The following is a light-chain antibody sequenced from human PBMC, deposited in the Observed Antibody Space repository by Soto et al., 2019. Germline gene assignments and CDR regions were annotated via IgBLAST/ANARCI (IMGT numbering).Light chain of an antibody. CDR2: DAS. J-gene: IGKJ5*01. V-gene: IGKV3-11*01. CDR1: QSVSSY. CDR3: QQRSNWPFT. Sequence: EIVLTQSPATLSLSPGERATLSCRASQSVSSYLAWYQQKPGQAPRLLIYDASNRATGIPARFSGSGSGTEFTLTISSLEPEDFEVYYCQQRSNWPFTFGQGTRLEIK.